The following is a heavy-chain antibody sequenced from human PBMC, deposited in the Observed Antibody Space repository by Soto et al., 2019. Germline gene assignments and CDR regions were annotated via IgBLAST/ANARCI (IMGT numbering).Heavy chain of an antibody. J-gene: IGHJ4*02. CDR2: IYYSGST. CDR3: ARHHRWLQLLGFDY. CDR1: GGSISSSSYY. V-gene: IGHV4-39*01. D-gene: IGHD5-12*01. Sequence: NPSETLSLTCTVSGGSISSSSYYWGWIRQPPGKGLEWIGSIYYSGSTYYNPSLKSRVTISVDTSKNQFSLTLSSVTAADPAVYYCARHHRWLQLLGFDYWGQGTLVTVSS.